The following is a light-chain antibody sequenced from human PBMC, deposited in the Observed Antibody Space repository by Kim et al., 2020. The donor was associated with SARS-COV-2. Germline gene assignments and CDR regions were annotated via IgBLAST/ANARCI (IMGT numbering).Light chain of an antibody. CDR3: AAWDGSLRSAV. Sequence: QSVLTQPPSASGTPGQRVTISCSGSSSNIGSNRVYWYQQVPGTAPKLLIHRDDRRPSGVPDRFSGSKSGTSASLAISGLRSEDEADYYCAAWDGSLRSAVFGGGTQLTVL. V-gene: IGLV1-47*01. J-gene: IGLJ7*01. CDR2: RDD. CDR1: SSNIGSNR.